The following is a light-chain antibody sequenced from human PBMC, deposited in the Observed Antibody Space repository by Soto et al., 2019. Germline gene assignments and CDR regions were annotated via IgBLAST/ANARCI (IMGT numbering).Light chain of an antibody. Sequence: QSALTQPASVSGSPGQSITISCTGTRTDVGGYNFVSWYQQHPGKAPKLIIYEVNNRPSGVSNRFSGSKSDNTASLTISGLQAEDEADYYCCSYVSSKTYVFGTGTKVTVL. CDR1: RTDVGGYNF. J-gene: IGLJ1*01. CDR3: CSYVSSKTYV. V-gene: IGLV2-14*01. CDR2: EVN.